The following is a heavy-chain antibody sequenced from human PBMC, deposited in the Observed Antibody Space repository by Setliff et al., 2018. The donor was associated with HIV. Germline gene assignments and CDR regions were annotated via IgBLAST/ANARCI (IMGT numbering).Heavy chain of an antibody. CDR3: AREGGDWGSAFDI. CDR2: IYHSGTT. CDR1: GYSFSSGHY. Sequence: SETLSLTCAVSGYSFSSGHYWGWIRQPPGKGLEWIGSIYHSGTTYDNPSLKSRVTISVDTSKNQFSLKLSSVTAADTAVYYCAREGGDWGSAFDIWGQGTMVTVS. J-gene: IGHJ3*02. D-gene: IGHD2-21*02. V-gene: IGHV4-38-2*02.